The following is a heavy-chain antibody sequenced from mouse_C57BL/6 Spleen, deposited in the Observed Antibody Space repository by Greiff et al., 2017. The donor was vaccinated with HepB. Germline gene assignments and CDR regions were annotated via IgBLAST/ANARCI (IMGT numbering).Heavy chain of an antibody. V-gene: IGHV3-6*01. CDR2: ISYDGSN. J-gene: IGHJ4*01. Sequence: EVQLQESGPGLVKPSQSLSLTCSVTGYSITSGYYWNWIRQFPGNKLEWMGYISYDGSNNYNPSLKNRSSITRDTSKNRIFLKLNSVTTEDTATYYCANCDYAMDYWGQGTSVTVSS. CDR3: ANCDYAMDY. CDR1: GYSITSGYY.